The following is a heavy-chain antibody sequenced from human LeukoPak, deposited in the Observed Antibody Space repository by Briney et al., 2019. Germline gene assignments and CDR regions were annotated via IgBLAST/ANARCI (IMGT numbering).Heavy chain of an antibody. D-gene: IGHD6-13*01. Sequence: ASVKVSCKASGGTFSSYAISWVRQAPGRGLEWMGRIIPILGIANYAQKFQGRVTITADKSTSTAYMELSSLRSEDTAVYYCASSRGYSSSWLDYWGQGTLVTVSS. J-gene: IGHJ4*02. CDR3: ASSRGYSSSWLDY. V-gene: IGHV1-69*04. CDR1: GGTFSSYA. CDR2: IIPILGIA.